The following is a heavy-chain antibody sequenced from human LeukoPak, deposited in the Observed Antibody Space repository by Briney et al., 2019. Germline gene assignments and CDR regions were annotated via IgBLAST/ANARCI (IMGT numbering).Heavy chain of an antibody. CDR3: ARLLGYNSKTPYYFDY. CDR2: IYYSGST. V-gene: IGHV4-59*01. CDR1: GGSISSYY. D-gene: IGHD5-24*01. J-gene: IGHJ4*02. Sequence: SETLSLTCTVSGGSISSYYWRWIRQPPGKGLEWIGYIYYSGSTNYNPSLKSRVTISVDTSKNQFSLKLSSVTAADTAVYYCARLLGYNSKTPYYFDYWGQGTLVTVSS.